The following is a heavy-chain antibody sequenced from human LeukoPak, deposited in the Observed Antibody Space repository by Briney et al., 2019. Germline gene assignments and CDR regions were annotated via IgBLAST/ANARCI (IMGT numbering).Heavy chain of an antibody. CDR2: IKSKTHGGTT. D-gene: IGHD3-22*01. CDR1: GFTFSNAC. V-gene: IGHV3-15*01. CDR3: TTTIYYDSSVYPVDH. Sequence: KTGGSLRLSCATSGFTFSNACMNWVRQAPGKGLEWVGLIKSKTHGGTTEYAAPVKGRFTISRDDSKNTLYLQMNSLKTEDTAVYYCTTTIYYDSSVYPVDHWGQKTRVPVSS. J-gene: IGHJ4*02.